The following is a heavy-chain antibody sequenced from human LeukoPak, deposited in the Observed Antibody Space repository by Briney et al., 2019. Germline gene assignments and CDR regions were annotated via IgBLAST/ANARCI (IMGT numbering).Heavy chain of an antibody. CDR2: ISGSGGST. J-gene: IGHJ4*02. CDR3: AKDLAHCTNGVCSFGFDY. Sequence: GGSLRLSCAASGFTFSSYAMSWVRQAPGKGLEWVSAISGSGGSTYYADSVKGRFTISRDNSKNTLYLQMNSLRAEDKAVYYCAKDLAHCTNGVCSFGFDYWGQGTLVTVSS. V-gene: IGHV3-23*01. D-gene: IGHD2-8*01. CDR1: GFTFSSYA.